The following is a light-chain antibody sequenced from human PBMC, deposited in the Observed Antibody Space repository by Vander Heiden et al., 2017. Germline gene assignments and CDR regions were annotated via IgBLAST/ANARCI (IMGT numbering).Light chain of an antibody. Sequence: SFVLSQAPSVSVSPGQTATIPCSGDNLGDKYASWYQKKPGLSPVLVIYQDNYRPSAIPERFSGSNSGNTATLTITGAQAVDEADYYWQAWDRNIALFGGGTKLTVL. CDR2: QDN. CDR3: QAWDRNIAL. J-gene: IGLJ2*01. V-gene: IGLV3-1*01. CDR1: NLGDKY.